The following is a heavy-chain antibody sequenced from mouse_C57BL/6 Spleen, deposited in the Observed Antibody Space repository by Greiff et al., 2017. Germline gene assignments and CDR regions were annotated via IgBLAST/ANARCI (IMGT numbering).Heavy chain of an antibody. J-gene: IGHJ2*01. D-gene: IGHD1-1*01. CDR1: GYAFSSSW. Sequence: QVQLKQSGPELVKPGASVKLSCKASGYAFSSSWMNWVKQRPGKGLEWIGRIYPGDGDTNYNGKFKGKATLTADKSSSTAYMQLSSLTSEDSAVYFCAPLITTVVATPFDDGGQGTTLTVSS. CDR3: APLITTVVATPFDD. CDR2: IYPGDGDT. V-gene: IGHV1-82*01.